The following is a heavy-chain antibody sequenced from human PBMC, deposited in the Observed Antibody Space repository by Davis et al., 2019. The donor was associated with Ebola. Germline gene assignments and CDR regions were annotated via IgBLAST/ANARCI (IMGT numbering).Heavy chain of an antibody. CDR1: GFSFSSYA. CDR2: ISYDGSNK. Sequence: GESLKISCAASGFSFSSYAMHWVRQAPGKGLEWVAVISYDGSNKYYADSVKGRFTISRDNAKNSLYLQMNSLRDEDTAVYYCARIIPNYYYGMDVWGQGTTVTVSS. CDR3: ARIIPNYYYGMDV. J-gene: IGHJ6*02. V-gene: IGHV3-30-3*01.